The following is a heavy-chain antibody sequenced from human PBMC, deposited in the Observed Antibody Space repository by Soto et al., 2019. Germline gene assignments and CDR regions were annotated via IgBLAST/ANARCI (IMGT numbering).Heavy chain of an antibody. J-gene: IGHJ4*02. CDR2: ISGSGGST. Sequence: GGSLRLSCAASGFTFSSYAMSWVRQAPGKGLEWVSAISGSGGSTYYADSVKGRFTISRDNSKNTLYLQMNSLRAEDTAVYYCAKFSQYYYDSSGYYYDYWGQGTLVTVSS. V-gene: IGHV3-23*01. D-gene: IGHD3-22*01. CDR3: AKFSQYYYDSSGYYYDY. CDR1: GFTFSSYA.